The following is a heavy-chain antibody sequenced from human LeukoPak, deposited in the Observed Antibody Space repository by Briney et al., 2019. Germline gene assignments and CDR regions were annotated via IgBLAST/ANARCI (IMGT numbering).Heavy chain of an antibody. Sequence: GRSLRLSCAASGFTFSSYSMNWVRQAPGKGLEWVSYISSSSSYTNYADSVKGRFTISRDNAKNSLYLQMNSLRAEDTAVYYCARSYSSGYHPFDYWGQGTLVTVSS. J-gene: IGHJ4*02. CDR2: ISSSSSYT. V-gene: IGHV3-21*05. D-gene: IGHD3-22*01. CDR3: ARSYSSGYHPFDY. CDR1: GFTFSSYS.